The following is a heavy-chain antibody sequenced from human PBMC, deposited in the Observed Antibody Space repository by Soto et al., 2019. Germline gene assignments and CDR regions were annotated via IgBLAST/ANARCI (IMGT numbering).Heavy chain of an antibody. D-gene: IGHD2-21*02. V-gene: IGHV1-69*12. J-gene: IGHJ4*02. Sequence: QVQLVQSGAEVKKPGSSVKVSCKASGCTFSSYAISWVRQAPGQGLEWMGGIIPIFGTANYAQKFQGRVTITADESKRTAYMELSSLRSEDTAVYYCARNPASYCGGDCYSLDYWGQGTLVTVSS. CDR3: ARNPASYCGGDCYSLDY. CDR2: IIPIFGTA. CDR1: GCTFSSYA.